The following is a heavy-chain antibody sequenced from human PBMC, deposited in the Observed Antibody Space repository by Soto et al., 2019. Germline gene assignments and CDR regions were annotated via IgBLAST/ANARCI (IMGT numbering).Heavy chain of an antibody. CDR3: AGRTSLTSVEIFSGGLSGYNWVDP. Sequence: PSETLSLTCAVYGGSFSGYYWSWIRQPPGKGLEWIGEINHSGSTNYNPSLKSRVTISVDTSQNQFSLKLSSVTAADTAVYYCAGRTSLTSVEIFSGGLSGYNWVDPWGRGTLVTVSS. D-gene: IGHD3-3*01. CDR1: GGSFSGYY. CDR2: INHSGST. J-gene: IGHJ5*01. V-gene: IGHV4-34*01.